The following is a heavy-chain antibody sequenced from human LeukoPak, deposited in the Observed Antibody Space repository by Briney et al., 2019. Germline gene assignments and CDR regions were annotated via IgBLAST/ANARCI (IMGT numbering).Heavy chain of an antibody. CDR3: ARAYPYHYCSSTSCYAFDI. CDR2: IYYSGST. V-gene: IGHV4-59*01. Sequence: PSETLSLTCTVSGGSISSYYGSWIRQPPGKGLEWIGYIYYSGSTNYNPSLKSRVIISVDTSKNQFSLKLSPVTAADTAVYYCARAYPYHYCSSTSCYAFDIWGQGKMVTVSS. J-gene: IGHJ3*02. CDR1: GGSISSYY. D-gene: IGHD2-2*01.